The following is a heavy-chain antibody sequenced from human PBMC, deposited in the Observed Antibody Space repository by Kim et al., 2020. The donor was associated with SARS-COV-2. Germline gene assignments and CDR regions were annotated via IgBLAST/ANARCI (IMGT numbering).Heavy chain of an antibody. CDR3: ARVGYDYVWGSDRDYYYYYGMDV. V-gene: IGHV3-11*05. CDR1: GFTFSDYY. Sequence: GGSLRLSCAASGFTFSDYYMSWIRQAPGKGLEWVSYISSSSSYTNYADSVKGRFTISGDNAKNSLYLQMNSLRAEDTAVYYCARVGYDYVWGSDRDYYYYYGMDVWGQGTTVTVSS. D-gene: IGHD3-16*02. J-gene: IGHJ6*02. CDR2: ISSSSSYT.